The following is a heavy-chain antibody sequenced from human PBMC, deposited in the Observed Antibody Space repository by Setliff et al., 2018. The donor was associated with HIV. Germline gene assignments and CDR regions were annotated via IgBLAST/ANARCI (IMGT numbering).Heavy chain of an antibody. J-gene: IGHJ1*01. CDR3: ARGGITGSYGYFRQ. CDR2: VAPNSGRT. D-gene: IGHD1-20*01. V-gene: IGHV1-18*01. CDR1: GYTFISYS. Sequence: ASVKVSCKASGYTFISYSISWVRQAPGQGLEWMGWVAPNSGRTNYAQDFQDRVTMTTDTSSNTAYMELKSLRSDDTAVYYCARGGITGSYGYFRQWGQGTLVTVSS.